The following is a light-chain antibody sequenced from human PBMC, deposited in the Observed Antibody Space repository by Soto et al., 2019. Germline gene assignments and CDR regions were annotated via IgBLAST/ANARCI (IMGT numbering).Light chain of an antibody. V-gene: IGLV1-44*01. CDR1: SSNIGTKN. CDR3: AAWDGSLNGWV. Sequence: QSVLTQPPSASGAPGQRVTISCSGSSSNIGTKNVNWYQQLPGTAPKLVIYSSSQRPSGVPDRFSGSKSGTSASLAISGLQSEDEADYYCAAWDGSLNGWVFGGGTKVTVL. J-gene: IGLJ3*02. CDR2: SSS.